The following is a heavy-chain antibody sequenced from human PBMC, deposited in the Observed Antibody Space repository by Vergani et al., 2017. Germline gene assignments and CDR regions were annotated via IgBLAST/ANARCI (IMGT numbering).Heavy chain of an antibody. D-gene: IGHD6-19*01. V-gene: IGHV4-39*07. J-gene: IGHJ4*02. Sequence: QVQLQESGPGLVKPSETLSLTCTVSNDSVSNTFYYWGWIRQTPGKGLEWIGSIYYSGSTYYNPSLESRVTMSVDTSKSQFSLRLNSLTAADTAVYYCARGKSAYSSGWFLYWGQGTLVTVSS. CDR3: ARGKSAYSSGWFLY. CDR1: NDSVSNTFYY. CDR2: IYYSGST.